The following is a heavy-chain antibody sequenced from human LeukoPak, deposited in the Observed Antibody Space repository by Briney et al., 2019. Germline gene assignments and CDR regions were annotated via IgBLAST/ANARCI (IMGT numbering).Heavy chain of an antibody. CDR3: AKDQYYYGSGSYGGIDY. CDR1: GFTFSSYG. D-gene: IGHD3-10*01. CDR2: IRYDGSNK. J-gene: IGHJ4*02. V-gene: IGHV3-30*02. Sequence: GGSLRLSCAASGFTFSSYGMHWVRQAPGKGLECAAFIRYDGSNKYYADSVKGRFTISRDNSKNTLYLQMNSLRAEDTAVYYCAKDQYYYGSGSYGGIDYWGQGTLVTVSS.